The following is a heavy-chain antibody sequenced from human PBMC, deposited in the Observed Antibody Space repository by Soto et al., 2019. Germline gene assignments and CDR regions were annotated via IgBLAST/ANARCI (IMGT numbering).Heavy chain of an antibody. D-gene: IGHD2-21*01. CDR3: ARGRNSRTEYCGTDSCTWFDP. CDR2: IHCSGST. J-gene: IGHJ5*02. CDR1: GGPISSYY. Sequence: PSETLSLTCTVSGGPISSYYWSWIRQPPGKGLEWIGYIHCSGSTNYNPSLKSRVTISVDTSKNQFSLKLRSVTAADTAVYFCARGRNSRTEYCGTDSCTWFDPWGQGTLVTVSS. V-gene: IGHV4-59*01.